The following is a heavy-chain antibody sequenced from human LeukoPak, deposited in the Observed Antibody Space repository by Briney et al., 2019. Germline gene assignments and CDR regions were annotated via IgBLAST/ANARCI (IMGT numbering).Heavy chain of an antibody. CDR2: IRYDGSNK. Sequence: GGSLRLSCAASRFTFSSYAMSWVRQAPGKGLEWVAFIRYDGSNKYYADSVKGRFTISRDNSKNTLYLQMNSLRAEDTAVYYCAKGFDFYFDYWGQGALVTVSS. V-gene: IGHV3-30*02. CDR1: RFTFSSYA. J-gene: IGHJ4*02. CDR3: AKGFDFYFDY. D-gene: IGHD3-3*01.